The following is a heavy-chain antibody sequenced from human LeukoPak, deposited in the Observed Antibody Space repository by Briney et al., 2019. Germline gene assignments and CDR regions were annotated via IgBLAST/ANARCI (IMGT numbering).Heavy chain of an antibody. V-gene: IGHV3-30*04. CDR3: AKDLGYCSGGSCNDVDY. D-gene: IGHD2-15*01. Sequence: PGRSLRLSCAASGFTFSSYAMHWVRQAPGKGLEWVAVISYDGSNKYYADSVKGRFTISRDNSKNTLYLQMNSLRAEDTAVYYCAKDLGYCSGGSCNDVDYWGQGTLVTVSS. CDR2: ISYDGSNK. CDR1: GFTFSSYA. J-gene: IGHJ4*02.